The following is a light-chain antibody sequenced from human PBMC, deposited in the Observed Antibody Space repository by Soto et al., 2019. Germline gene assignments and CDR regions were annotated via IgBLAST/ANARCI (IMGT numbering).Light chain of an antibody. V-gene: IGLV1-44*01. CDR3: ASWDDSLNGWV. Sequence: QSVLTQPPSASGTPGQRVTISCSGSSSNIGSNYVYWYQQLPGTAPKLLIYSNNQRPSGVPDRFSGSKSGTSASVAISGLQSEDEAEYYCASWDDSLNGWVFGGGTKLTVL. CDR1: SSNIGSNY. CDR2: SNN. J-gene: IGLJ3*02.